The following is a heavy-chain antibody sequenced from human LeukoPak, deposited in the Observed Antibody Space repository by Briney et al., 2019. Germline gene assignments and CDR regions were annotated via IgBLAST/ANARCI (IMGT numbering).Heavy chain of an antibody. Sequence: ASVKVSCKASGYKFTDDYMHWVRQAPGQGLEFMGWINPDSGFTNYAQKFKGRVTMTRDTSISTAYLEVRSLTSDDTAVYYCAPTAEAYTGWWKVWGQGTLVTVSS. J-gene: IGHJ4*02. CDR2: INPDSGFT. V-gene: IGHV1-2*02. CDR3: APTAEAYTGWWKV. CDR1: GYKFTDDY. D-gene: IGHD3-16*01.